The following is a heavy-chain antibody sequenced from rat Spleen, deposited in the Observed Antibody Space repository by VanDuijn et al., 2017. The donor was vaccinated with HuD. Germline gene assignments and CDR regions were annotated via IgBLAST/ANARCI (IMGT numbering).Heavy chain of an antibody. J-gene: IGHJ2*01. CDR2: ITNNGGNV. CDR1: GFTFSNYG. Sequence: EVQLVESGGGLVQPGRSLKLSCAASGFTFSNYGLAWVRQAPGKGLEWVASITNNGGNVYYPDSVKGRFTVSRDNAQNTLYLQMNSLRSEDTATYYCTRENYYSGEYWGQGVRVTVSS. D-gene: IGHD1-1*01. V-gene: IGHV5-31*01. CDR3: TRENYYSGEY.